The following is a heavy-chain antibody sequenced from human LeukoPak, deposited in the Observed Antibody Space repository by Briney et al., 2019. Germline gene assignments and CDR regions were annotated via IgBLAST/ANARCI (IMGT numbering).Heavy chain of an antibody. CDR1: GFTFSRYC. J-gene: IGHJ4*02. V-gene: IGHV3-74*01. D-gene: IGHD2-8*01. CDR3: ANLLSYAERDY. Sequence: GGSLRLSCTASGFTFSRYCMYWLRHAPGKGLVWVSRIKSDGSNTTYADSVKARFTISRDNSKNTLYLHMNSLRTEDTAVYYCANLLSYAERDYWGQGTLVTVSS. CDR2: IKSDGSNT.